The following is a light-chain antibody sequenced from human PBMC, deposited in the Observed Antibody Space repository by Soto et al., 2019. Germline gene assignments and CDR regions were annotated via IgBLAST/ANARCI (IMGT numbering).Light chain of an antibody. J-gene: IGKJ3*01. CDR2: GAS. Sequence: EIVLTQSPGTLSLSPGERATLSCRASQSVSSSYLAWYQQKPGQAPRLLIYGASSRATGIPDRFSGSGSGTDFTLTNSRLEPEDFAVYYCQQYVSSPLPFGPGTKVDIK. CDR3: QQYVSSPLP. CDR1: QSVSSSY. V-gene: IGKV3-20*01.